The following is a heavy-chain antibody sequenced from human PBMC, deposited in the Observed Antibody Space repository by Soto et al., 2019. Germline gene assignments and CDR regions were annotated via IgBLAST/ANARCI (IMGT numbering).Heavy chain of an antibody. D-gene: IGHD1-26*01. CDR3: EKEDGGSSSPNWFDT. J-gene: IGHJ5*02. Sequence: PGRSLRLSCAAFEFTFSSYAMSRVRQTQGKGLEWVSAISGSGGSTYYADSVKGRFTISRDNSKNTLYLQMNSLRAEDTAVYYCEKEDGGSSSPNWFDTWGQGTLVTVSS. CDR2: ISGSGGST. V-gene: IGHV3-23*01. CDR1: EFTFSSYA.